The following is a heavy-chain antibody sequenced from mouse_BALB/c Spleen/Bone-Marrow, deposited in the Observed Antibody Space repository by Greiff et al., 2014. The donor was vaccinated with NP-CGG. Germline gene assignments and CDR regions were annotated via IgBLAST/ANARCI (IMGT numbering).Heavy chain of an antibody. CDR3: TRSYYGNYFDV. Sequence: QVQLQQSGAELVKPGASVKLSCKASGYTFTSYYMYWVKQRPGQGLEWIGEINPSNGGTNFNEKFKSKATLTVDKSSSTAYMQLSSLTSEDPAVYYCTRSYYGNYFDVWGAGTTVTVSS. CDR1: GYTFTSYY. CDR2: INPSNGGT. D-gene: IGHD2-1*01. V-gene: IGHV1S81*02. J-gene: IGHJ1*01.